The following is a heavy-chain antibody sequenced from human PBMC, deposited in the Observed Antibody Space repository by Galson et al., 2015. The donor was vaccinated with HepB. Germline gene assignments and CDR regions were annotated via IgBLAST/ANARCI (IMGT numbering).Heavy chain of an antibody. CDR1: GFTFSGSA. D-gene: IGHD5-18*01. J-gene: IGHJ4*02. CDR2: IRSKANSYAT. Sequence: LRLSCAASGFTFSGSAMHWVRQASGKGLEWVGRIRSKANSYATAYAASVKGRFTISRDDSKNTTYLQMNSLKTEDTAVYYCTRHSDTAMAAFDYWGQGTLVTVSS. CDR3: TRHSDTAMAAFDY. V-gene: IGHV3-73*01.